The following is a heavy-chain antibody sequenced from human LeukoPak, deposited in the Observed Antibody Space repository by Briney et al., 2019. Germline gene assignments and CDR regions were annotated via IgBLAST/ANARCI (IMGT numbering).Heavy chain of an antibody. D-gene: IGHD2-15*01. CDR2: IYTSGST. V-gene: IGHV4-61*02. Sequence: SETLSLTCTVSGGSISSGSYYWSWIRQPAGKGLEWIGRIYTSGSTNYNPSLKSRVTISVDTSKNQFSLKLSSVTAADTAVYCCARVTRTLCSGGSCYSGYFDYWGQGTLATVSS. CDR1: GGSISSGSYY. J-gene: IGHJ4*02. CDR3: ARVTRTLCSGGSCYSGYFDY.